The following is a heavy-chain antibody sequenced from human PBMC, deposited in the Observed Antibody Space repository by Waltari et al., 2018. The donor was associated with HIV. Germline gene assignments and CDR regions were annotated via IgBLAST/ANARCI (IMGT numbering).Heavy chain of an antibody. J-gene: IGHJ4*02. Sequence: QVQLQESGPGLVKPSETLSLTCSVSGSSISSGYYWGWLRQPPGNGLEWIGNIYHSGSSYCHPPLESRVTISVDPSKNPFSLKVSSMTAADTALYYCATIRAVAGSYYFDSWGQGILVTVSS. D-gene: IGHD6-19*01. V-gene: IGHV4-38-2*02. CDR2: IYHSGSS. CDR1: GSSISSGYY. CDR3: ATIRAVAGSYYFDS.